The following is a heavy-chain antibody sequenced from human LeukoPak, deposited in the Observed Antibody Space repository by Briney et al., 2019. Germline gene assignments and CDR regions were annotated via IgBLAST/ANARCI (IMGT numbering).Heavy chain of an antibody. V-gene: IGHV3-53*01. D-gene: IGHD3-16*01. CDR3: AREDNGGATDDGFDV. J-gene: IGHJ3*01. CDR1: GFAVSNKF. CDR2: IRVGDVT. Sequence: GGSLRLSCAASGFAVSNKFMYWVRQAPGKGLEWVSVIRVGDVTHYADSVKGRFTTSRDSFKNTVYLQMESLRVEDTAVYYCAREDNGGATDDGFDVWGHGTVVTVSS.